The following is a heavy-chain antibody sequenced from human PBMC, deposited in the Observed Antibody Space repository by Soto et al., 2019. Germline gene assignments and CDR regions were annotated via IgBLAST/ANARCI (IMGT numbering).Heavy chain of an antibody. V-gene: IGHV5-10-1*01. D-gene: IGHD2-2*01. J-gene: IGHJ5*02. CDR1: GYTFTTFW. Sequence: GESLKISCTGFGYTFTTFWVTWVRQMPGKGLEWMGRIDPRDSYVNYSPSFQCHVTISVDKSISTAYLQWGSLKASDTAMYYCARLFCSTTTCDSWFDPWGQGTLVTVSS. CDR2: IDPRDSYV. CDR3: ARLFCSTTTCDSWFDP.